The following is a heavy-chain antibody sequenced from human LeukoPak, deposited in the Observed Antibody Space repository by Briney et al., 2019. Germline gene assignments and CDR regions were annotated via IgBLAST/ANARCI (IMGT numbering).Heavy chain of an antibody. D-gene: IGHD3-3*01. J-gene: IGHJ5*02. CDR2: IRYDGSKK. Sequence: GSLRLSCAASGFTFSSYGMHWVRQAPGKGLEWVAFIRYDGSKKYYTDSVKGRFTISRDNSKNTLYLQMNSLRAEDTAVYYCARELEVNWFDPWGQGTLVTVSS. V-gene: IGHV3-30*02. CDR3: ARELEVNWFDP. CDR1: GFTFSSYG.